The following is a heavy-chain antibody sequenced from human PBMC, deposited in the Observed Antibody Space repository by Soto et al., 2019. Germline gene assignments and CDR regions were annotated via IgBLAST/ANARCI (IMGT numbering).Heavy chain of an antibody. Sequence: ASVKVSFKASGYTFTGYYMHWLRQAPGQGLEWMGWINPNSGGTNYAQKFQGRVTMTRDTSISTAYMELSRLRSDDTAVYYCATSGYSYGYCYYYGMDVWGQGTTVTVSS. CDR3: ATSGYSYGYCYYYGMDV. CDR1: GYTFTGYY. CDR2: INPNSGGT. J-gene: IGHJ6*02. V-gene: IGHV1-2*02. D-gene: IGHD5-18*01.